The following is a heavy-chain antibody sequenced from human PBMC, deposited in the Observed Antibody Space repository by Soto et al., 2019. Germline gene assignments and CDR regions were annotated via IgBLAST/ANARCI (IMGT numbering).Heavy chain of an antibody. J-gene: IGHJ6*03. CDR2: IIPILGVP. Sequence: QVQLAQSGAEVKKPGSSVRVSCKASGRTFGSDTFSWVRQAPGQGLEWMGRIIPILGVPTYAHKFQGRVTITVDKSTSTAYMELSSLRSEDTAVYYCARDLRGRAYYYMDVWGKGTTVTVSS. V-gene: IGHV1-69*08. CDR1: GRTFGSDT. CDR3: ARDLRGRAYYYMDV. D-gene: IGHD3-10*01.